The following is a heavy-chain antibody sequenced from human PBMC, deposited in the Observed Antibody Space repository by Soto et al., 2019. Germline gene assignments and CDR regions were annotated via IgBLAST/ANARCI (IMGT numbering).Heavy chain of an antibody. V-gene: IGHV3-21*01. CDR3: ARAKETGLYDAFDV. CDR2: ISASSSYI. Sequence: EVQVVESGGGLVKPGGSLRLSCAASGFTFSSYSMNWVRQAPGKGLEWVSSISASSSYIYYADSLKGRFTISRDNAKNSQDLQMNSLSVEDTAVYYCARAKETGLYDAFDVWGQGTMVTVSS. J-gene: IGHJ3*01. D-gene: IGHD6-19*01. CDR1: GFTFSSYS.